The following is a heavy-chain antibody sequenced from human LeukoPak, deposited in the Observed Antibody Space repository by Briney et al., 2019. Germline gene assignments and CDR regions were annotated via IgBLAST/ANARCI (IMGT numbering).Heavy chain of an antibody. Sequence: SQTLSLTCTVSGGSISSGGYFWSWIRQHPGKGLEWIGYIYYSGSTYYNPSLKSRVTISVDTSKNQFSLTLSSVTAADTAVYYCARERSGSHYENFDYWGQGTLVTVSS. V-gene: IGHV4-30-4*08. CDR3: ARERSGSHYENFDY. CDR1: GGSISSGGYF. CDR2: IYYSGST. D-gene: IGHD3-10*01. J-gene: IGHJ4*02.